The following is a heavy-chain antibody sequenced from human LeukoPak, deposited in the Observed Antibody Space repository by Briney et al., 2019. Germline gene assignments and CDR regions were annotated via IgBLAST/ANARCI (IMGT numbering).Heavy chain of an antibody. J-gene: IGHJ3*02. CDR2: IYYTGRT. V-gene: IGHV4-39*02. CDR1: GGSINSSSDY. CDR3: ARRAAPFDWLLFAFDI. Sequence: KPSETLSLTCTVSGGSINSSSDYWAWIRQPPGKGLEWLGTIYYTGRTYYNPSLKSRVTISVDTSKNHFSLKLSSVTAADTAVYYCARRAAPFDWLLFAFDIWGQGTMVTVSS. D-gene: IGHD3-9*01.